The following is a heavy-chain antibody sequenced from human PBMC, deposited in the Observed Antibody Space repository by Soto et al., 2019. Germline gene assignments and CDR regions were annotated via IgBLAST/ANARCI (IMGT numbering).Heavy chain of an antibody. V-gene: IGHV4-39*01. CDR3: ARLPSRHLVDY. Sequence: SETLSLTCTVSGSSINSSGYYWGWIRQPPGKGLEWIGSMFYGVSTYYNPSLKSRVTVSVDTSKNQFSLNLRPVTAADTAVYYCARLPSRHLVDYWGQGTLVTVSS. D-gene: IGHD3-3*02. CDR1: GSSINSSGYY. CDR2: MFYGVST. J-gene: IGHJ4*02.